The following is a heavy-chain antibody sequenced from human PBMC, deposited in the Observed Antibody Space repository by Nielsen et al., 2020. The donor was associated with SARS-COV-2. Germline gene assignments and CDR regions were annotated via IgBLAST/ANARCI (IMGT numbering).Heavy chain of an antibody. D-gene: IGHD4-17*01. CDR1: GGSISSFY. CDR2: IYYSGST. CDR3: ARGPHDYGDYWLGY. J-gene: IGHJ4*02. V-gene: IGHV4-59*01. Sequence: SETLSHTCTVSGGSISSFYWTWIRQPPGKGLEWIGYIYYSGSTNYNPSLKSRVTISVDTSKNQFSLNLSSVTAADTAVYYCARGPHDYGDYWLGYWGQGTLVTVSS.